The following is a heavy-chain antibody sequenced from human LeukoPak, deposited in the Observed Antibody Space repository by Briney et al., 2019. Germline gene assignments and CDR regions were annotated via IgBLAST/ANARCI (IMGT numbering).Heavy chain of an antibody. CDR2: TWYDGSNK. CDR3: ARAYDIDY. V-gene: IGHV3-33*01. J-gene: IGHJ4*02. D-gene: IGHD3-22*01. CDR1: GFTFSSYG. Sequence: GRSLRLSCAASGFTFSSYGMHWVRQAPGKGLEWVAVTWYDGSNKYYADSVKGRFTISRDNSKNTLYLQINSLRAEDTAVYYCARAYDIDYWGQGTLVTVSS.